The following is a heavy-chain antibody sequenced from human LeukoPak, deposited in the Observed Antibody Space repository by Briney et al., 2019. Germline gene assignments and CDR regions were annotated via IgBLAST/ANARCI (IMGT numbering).Heavy chain of an antibody. V-gene: IGHV1-2*02. Sequence: ASVKVSCKASGYTFTGYYMHWARQAPGQGLEWMGWINPNSGGTNYAQKFQGRVTMTRDTSISTAHMELSRLRSDDTAVYYCAREYYDILTGYSAFVPWGQGTLVTVSS. CDR1: GYTFTGYY. D-gene: IGHD3-9*01. CDR3: AREYYDILTGYSAFVP. J-gene: IGHJ5*02. CDR2: INPNSGGT.